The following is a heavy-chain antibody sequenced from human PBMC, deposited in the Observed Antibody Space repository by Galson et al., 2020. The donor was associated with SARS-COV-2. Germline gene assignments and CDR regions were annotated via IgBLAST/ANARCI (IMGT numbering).Heavy chain of an antibody. CDR2: ISAYNGNT. D-gene: IGHD3-22*01. V-gene: IGHV1-18*01. J-gene: IGHJ2*01. Sequence: ASVKVSCKASGYTFTSNGISCVRQAPGQGLEWMGWISAYNGNTTYANKLQGRVTMTTDTSTSTAYRELRSLRSDDTAVYYCARDAHYYDSSGYLVGYFDLWGRGTLVTVSS. CDR3: ARDAHYYDSSGYLVGYFDL. CDR1: GYTFTSNG.